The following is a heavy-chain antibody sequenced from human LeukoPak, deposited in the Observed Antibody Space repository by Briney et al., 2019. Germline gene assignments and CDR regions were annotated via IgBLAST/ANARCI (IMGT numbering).Heavy chain of an antibody. Sequence: GSLRLSCAASGFTFSSYWMHWVRQAPGKGLEWIGYIYHSGSTYYNPSLKSRVTISVDRSKNQFSLKLSSVTAADTAVYYCARAHWTDDYYYYMDVWGKGTTVTVSS. CDR3: ARAHWTDDYYYYMDV. V-gene: IGHV4-4*02. J-gene: IGHJ6*03. D-gene: IGHD1-1*01. CDR2: IYHSGST. CDR1: GFTFSSYW.